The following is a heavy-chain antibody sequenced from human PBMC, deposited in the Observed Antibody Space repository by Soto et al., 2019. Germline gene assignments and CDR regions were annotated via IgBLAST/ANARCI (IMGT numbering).Heavy chain of an antibody. Sequence: EVQLMESGGGLVQPGGSLRLSCAASGFTFVNYAMSWVRQAPGKGLEWVSGISGSDYSTCYADSVKGRFTISRDNSKNALYLQMYSLRAEDTALYYCAKELASIGTPCFDCWGQGTLVTVSS. CDR2: ISGSDYST. D-gene: IGHD3-3*02. V-gene: IGHV3-23*01. CDR3: AKELASIGTPCFDC. CDR1: GFTFVNYA. J-gene: IGHJ4*02.